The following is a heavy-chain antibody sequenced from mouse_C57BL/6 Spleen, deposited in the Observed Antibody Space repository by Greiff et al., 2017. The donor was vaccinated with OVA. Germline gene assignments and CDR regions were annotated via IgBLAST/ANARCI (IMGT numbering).Heavy chain of an antibody. Sequence: QVQLKQPGAELVMPGASVKLSCKASGYTFTSYWMHWVKQRPGQGLEWIGEIDPSDSYTNYNQKFKGKSTLTVDKSSSTAYMQLSSLTSEDSAVYYCARNYGSSLVAYWGQGTLVTVSA. V-gene: IGHV1-69*01. CDR2: IDPSDSYT. CDR3: ARNYGSSLVAY. J-gene: IGHJ3*01. CDR1: GYTFTSYW. D-gene: IGHD1-1*01.